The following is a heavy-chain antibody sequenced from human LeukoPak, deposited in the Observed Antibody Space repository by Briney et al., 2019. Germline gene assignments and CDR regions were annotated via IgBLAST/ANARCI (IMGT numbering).Heavy chain of an antibody. CDR1: GGSFSGYY. D-gene: IGHD2-15*01. J-gene: IGHJ6*02. CDR3: ARGVQGYLVPASSTMDV. V-gene: IGHV4-34*01. CDR2: INHSGST. Sequence: SETLSLTCAVYGGSFSGYYWSWIRQPPGKGLEWIGEINHSGSTNYNPSLKSRATISVDTSKNQFSLKLSSVTAADTAVYYCARGVQGYLVPASSTMDVWGQGTTVTVSS.